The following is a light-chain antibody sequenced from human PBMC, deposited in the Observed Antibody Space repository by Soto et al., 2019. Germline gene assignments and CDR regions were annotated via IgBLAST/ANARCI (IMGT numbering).Light chain of an antibody. CDR1: SSNIGGNS. CDR3: GSWDSSLSAYV. CDR2: DDN. V-gene: IGLV1-51*01. Sequence: QSALTQPPSVSAAPGQKVTISCSGSSSNIGGNSVSWYQQLPGTAPKLLIYDDNKRTSWIPDRFSGSKSGTSATLGITGFQTGDEADYYCGSWDSSLSAYVFGTGTKVTVL. J-gene: IGLJ1*01.